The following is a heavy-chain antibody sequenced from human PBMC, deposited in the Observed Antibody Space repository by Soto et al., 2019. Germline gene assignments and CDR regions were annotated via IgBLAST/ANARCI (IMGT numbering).Heavy chain of an antibody. CDR1: GYSFTSYW. CDR2: SDPSDSYT. Sequence: GESLKISCKGSGYSFTSYWISWVRQMPGKGLEWMGRSDPSDSYTNYSPSFQGHVTISADKSISTAYLQWSSLKASDTAMYYCARHPSVTSSPGDYYYYGMDVWGQGTTVTVSS. J-gene: IGHJ6*02. CDR3: ARHPSVTSSPGDYYYYGMDV. V-gene: IGHV5-10-1*01. D-gene: IGHD4-4*01.